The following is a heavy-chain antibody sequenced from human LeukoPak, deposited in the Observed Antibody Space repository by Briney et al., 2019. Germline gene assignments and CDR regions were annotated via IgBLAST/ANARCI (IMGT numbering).Heavy chain of an antibody. V-gene: IGHV4-59*01. CDR3: ATHDFRSGGYY. CDR1: GGSISSYY. D-gene: IGHD3-3*01. CDR2: VYYSGST. Sequence: PSETLSLTCTVSGGSISSYYWSWIRQPPGKGLEWIGYVYYSGSTTFNPSLKSRVTISVDTSKNQFSLKLSSVTAADTAMYYCATHDFRSGGYYWGQGTLVTVSS. J-gene: IGHJ4*02.